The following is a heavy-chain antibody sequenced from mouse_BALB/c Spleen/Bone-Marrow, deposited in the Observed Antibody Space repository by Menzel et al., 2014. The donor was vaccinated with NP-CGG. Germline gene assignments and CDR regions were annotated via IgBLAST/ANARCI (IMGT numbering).Heavy chain of an antibody. Sequence: EVMLVESGGDLVKPGGSLKLSCAASGFTFSNYGMSWIRPTPDKRLEWVATISSGGSYTYFPDSVKGRFTISRDNAKNTLYLQMNSLKSEDAAMYYCARLTPDYAMDYWGQGTPVTVSS. V-gene: IGHV5-6*01. CDR2: ISSGGSYT. CDR3: ARLTPDYAMDY. J-gene: IGHJ4*01. CDR1: GFTFSNYG. D-gene: IGHD1-3*01.